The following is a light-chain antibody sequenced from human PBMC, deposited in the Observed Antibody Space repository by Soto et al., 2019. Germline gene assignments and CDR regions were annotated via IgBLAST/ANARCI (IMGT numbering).Light chain of an antibody. CDR2: GAS. V-gene: IGKV3-15*01. CDR1: RTGHSN. Sequence: IVMTQSPATVSVSPGDRVTLSCRASRTGHSNVAWYQHKPGQAPRLLIYGASFRATGMPARFSGSGFGTEFTLTISSLQSEDFAVYYCQQYNNWPRTFGQGTTGDIK. J-gene: IGKJ1*01. CDR3: QQYNNWPRT.